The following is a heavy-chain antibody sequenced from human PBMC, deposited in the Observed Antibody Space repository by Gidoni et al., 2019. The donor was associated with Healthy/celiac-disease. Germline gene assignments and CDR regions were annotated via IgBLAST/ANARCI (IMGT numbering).Heavy chain of an antibody. CDR1: GFTFGAYS. CDR2: IRSKAYGGTT. V-gene: IGHV3-49*05. D-gene: IGHD1-26*01. CDR3: TRDLGPTTGIVGATTSFDY. J-gene: IGHJ4*02. Sequence: EVQLVESGGGLVKPGRSLRLSCTASGFTFGAYSMSWFRQAPGKGLEWVGFIRSKAYGGTTEYAASVKGRFTISRDDSKSIAYLQMNSLKTEDTAVYYCTRDLGPTTGIVGATTSFDYWGQGTLVTVSS.